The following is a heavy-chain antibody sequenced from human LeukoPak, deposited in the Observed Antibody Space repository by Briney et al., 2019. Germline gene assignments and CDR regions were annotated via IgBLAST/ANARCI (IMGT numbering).Heavy chain of an antibody. V-gene: IGHV4-34*01. D-gene: IGHD3-10*01. CDR1: GGSFSGYY. CDR2: INRSGST. CDR3: ARGSRVRPVDY. J-gene: IGHJ4*02. Sequence: PSETLSLTCAVYGGSFSGYYWSWIRQPPGKGLGWIGEINRSGSTNYNPSLKSRVTISVDTSTNQFSLIVHSVTAADTGIYYCARGSRVRPVDYWGQGTLVTVSS.